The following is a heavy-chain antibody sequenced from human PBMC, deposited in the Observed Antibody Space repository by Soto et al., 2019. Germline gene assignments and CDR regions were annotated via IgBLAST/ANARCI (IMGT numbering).Heavy chain of an antibody. CDR1: GGSISSYY. CDR3: ASTLLPVVVVAATPVYFQH. D-gene: IGHD2-15*01. J-gene: IGHJ1*01. Sequence: SSETLSLTCTVSGGSISSYYWSWIRQPPGKGLEWIGYIYYSGSTNYNPSLKSRVTISVDTSKNQFSLKLSSVTAADTAVYYCASTLLPVVVVAATPVYFQHWGQGTLVTVSS. V-gene: IGHV4-59*08. CDR2: IYYSGST.